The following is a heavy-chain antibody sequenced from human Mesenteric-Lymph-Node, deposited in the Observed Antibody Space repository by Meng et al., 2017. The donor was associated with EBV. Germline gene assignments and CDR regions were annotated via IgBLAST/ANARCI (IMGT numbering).Heavy chain of an antibody. CDR1: GGSISSGGYY. Sequence: QVQLQESGPGLGKPSQTLSLTCAVSGGSISSGGYYWSWIRQPPGKGLEWIGYIYYSGDTYYNPSLKSRVTISVDTSKNQFSLKLSSVTAADTAVYYCVGGVAADGSVDYWGQGTLVTVSS. V-gene: IGHV4-30-4*01. J-gene: IGHJ4*02. CDR2: IYYSGDT. CDR3: VGGVAADGSVDY. D-gene: IGHD6-13*01.